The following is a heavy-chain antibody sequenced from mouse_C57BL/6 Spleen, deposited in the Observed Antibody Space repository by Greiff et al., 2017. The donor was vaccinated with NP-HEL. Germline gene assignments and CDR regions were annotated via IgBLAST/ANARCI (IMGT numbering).Heavy chain of an antibody. CDR3: ARCSRWGYLDY. CDR2: ILPGSGST. V-gene: IGHV1-9*01. J-gene: IGHJ2*01. Sequence: QVQLQQSGAELMKPGASVKLSCKATGYTFTGYWIEWVKQRPGHGLGWIGEILPGSGSTNYNEKFKGKATFTADTSSNTAYMKLSSLTTEDSAIYCWARCSRWGYLDYGGQGTTLTVSS. D-gene: IGHD6-1*01. CDR1: GYTFTGYW.